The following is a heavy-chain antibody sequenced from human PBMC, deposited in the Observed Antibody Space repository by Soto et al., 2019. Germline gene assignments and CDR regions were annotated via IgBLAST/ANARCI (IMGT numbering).Heavy chain of an antibody. CDR3: AREGVVVPAAILFYYGMDV. CDR1: GGTFSSYA. V-gene: IGHV1-69*13. D-gene: IGHD2-2*02. J-gene: IGHJ6*02. CDR2: IIPIFGTA. Sequence: SVKVSCKASGGTFSSYAISWVRQAPGQGLEWMGGIIPIFGTANYAQKFQGRVTITADESTSTAYMELSSLRSEDTAVYYCAREGVVVPAAILFYYGMDVWGQGTTVTVSS.